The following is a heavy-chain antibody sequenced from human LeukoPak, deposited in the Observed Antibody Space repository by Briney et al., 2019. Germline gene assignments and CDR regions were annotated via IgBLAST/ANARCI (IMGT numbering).Heavy chain of an antibody. V-gene: IGHV4-34*01. CDR1: GGSFSGYY. Sequence: SETLSLTCAVYGGSFSGYYWSWIRQPPGKGLEWIGEINHSGSTNYNPSLKSRVTISVDTSKNQFSLKLSSVTAADTAIYYCAKEIRPNDCWGQGTLVTVSS. J-gene: IGHJ4*02. CDR3: AKEIRPNDC. CDR2: INHSGST. D-gene: IGHD4-17*01.